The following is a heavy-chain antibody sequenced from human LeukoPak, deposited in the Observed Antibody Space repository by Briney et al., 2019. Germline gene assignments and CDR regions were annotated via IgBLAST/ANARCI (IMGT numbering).Heavy chain of an antibody. J-gene: IGHJ3*02. CDR3: AREMATIGDGAFDI. V-gene: IGHV1-69*05. CDR2: IIPIFGTA. Sequence: SVKVSCKASGGTFSSYAISWVRQAPGQGLEWMGRIIPIFGTANYAQKFQGRVTITTDESTSTVYMELSSLRSEDTAVYYCAREMATIGDGAFDIWGQGTMVTVSS. CDR1: GGTFSSYA. D-gene: IGHD5-24*01.